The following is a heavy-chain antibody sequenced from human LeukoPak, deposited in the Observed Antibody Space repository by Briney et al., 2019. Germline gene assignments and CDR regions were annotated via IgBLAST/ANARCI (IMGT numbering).Heavy chain of an antibody. CDR1: GSTFNTYS. CDR3: LRGDRRDY. CDR2: IDSSGGYM. V-gene: IGHV3-21*06. J-gene: IGHJ4*02. Sequence: GGSLRLSCEASGSTFNTYSMNWARQAPGKGLEWVSSIDSSGGYMFYADSVKGRFVISRDNAKDSLYLQMNSLRVEDTAVYYCLRGDRRDYWGQGTLVTVSS.